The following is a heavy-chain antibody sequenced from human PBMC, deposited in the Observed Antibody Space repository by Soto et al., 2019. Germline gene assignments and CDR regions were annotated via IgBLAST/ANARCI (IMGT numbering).Heavy chain of an antibody. CDR3: AKALVGTRYYFDY. CDR2: ISGSGGST. D-gene: IGHD1-26*01. V-gene: IGHV3-23*01. CDR1: GFTFSSYA. Sequence: GGSLRLSCAASGFTFSSYAMSWVRQAPGKGLEWVSAISGSGGSTYYADSVKGRFTISRDNSKNTLYLQMNSLRAEDTDVYYCAKALVGTRYYFDYWGQGTLVTVSS. J-gene: IGHJ4*02.